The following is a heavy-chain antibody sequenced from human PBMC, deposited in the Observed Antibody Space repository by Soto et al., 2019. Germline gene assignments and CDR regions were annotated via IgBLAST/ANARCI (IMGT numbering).Heavy chain of an antibody. D-gene: IGHD6-13*01. CDR2: VNPNGGGT. Sequence: QVQLVQSGAEVKKPGASVKVSCKASGYTFSGYYIHWVRQAPGQGLEWMGWVNPNGGGTHFAQKFQGRVTMTSDTSINIASMDLTRVTSDDTAVYYCASGPDWRTAGPDYWGQGTLVTVSS. V-gene: IGHV1-2*02. CDR3: ASGPDWRTAGPDY. J-gene: IGHJ4*02. CDR1: GYTFSGYY.